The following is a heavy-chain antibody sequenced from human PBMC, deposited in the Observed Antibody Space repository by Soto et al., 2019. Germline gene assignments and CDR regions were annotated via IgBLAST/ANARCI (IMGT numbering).Heavy chain of an antibody. Sequence: GGSLRLSCAASGFTFSSYGMHWVRQAPGKGLEWVAVISYDGSNKYYADSVKGRFTISRDNSKNTLYLQMNSLRAEDTAVYYCAKGAIVVVITGGTDYWGQGTLVTVSS. D-gene: IGHD3-22*01. J-gene: IGHJ4*02. CDR2: ISYDGSNK. CDR1: GFTFSSYG. CDR3: AKGAIVVVITGGTDY. V-gene: IGHV3-30*18.